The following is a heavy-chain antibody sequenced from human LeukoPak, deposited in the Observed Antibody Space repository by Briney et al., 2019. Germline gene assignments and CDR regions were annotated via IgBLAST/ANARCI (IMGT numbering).Heavy chain of an antibody. J-gene: IGHJ4*02. Sequence: PSETLSLTCTVSGGPINGGHYYWSWIRQPAGKGLEWIGRIDLSGNTNYAPSLKSRVTISVDTSKNQFSLKLSSVTAADTAVYYCARDRPPAAALDYWGQGTLVTVSS. CDR3: ARDRPPAAALDY. CDR1: GGPINGGHYY. CDR2: IDLSGNT. D-gene: IGHD6-13*01. V-gene: IGHV4-61*02.